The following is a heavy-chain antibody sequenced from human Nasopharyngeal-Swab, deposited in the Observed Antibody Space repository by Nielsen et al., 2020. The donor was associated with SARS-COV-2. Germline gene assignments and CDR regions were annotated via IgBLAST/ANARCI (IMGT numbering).Heavy chain of an antibody. CDR1: GESFSGYY. CDR2: INHSGST. J-gene: IGHJ6*02. V-gene: IGHV4-34*01. D-gene: IGHD2-15*01. Sequence: SETLSLTCAVSGESFSGYYWSWIRQPPGKGLEWIGEINHSGSTNYNPSLKSRVTISVDTSKNQFSLKLTSVTAADTAVYYCARASHCGGGTCYSIYRYYYYGLDVWGQGTTVTVSS. CDR3: ARASHCGGGTCYSIYRYYYYGLDV.